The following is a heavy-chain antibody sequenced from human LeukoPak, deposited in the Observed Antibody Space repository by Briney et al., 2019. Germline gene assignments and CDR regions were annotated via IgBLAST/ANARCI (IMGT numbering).Heavy chain of an antibody. D-gene: IGHD3-22*01. CDR3: ARPTVRRRYYDSSGYQGSWFDP. CDR1: MRLFSGYY. CDR2: INHRGSN. J-gene: IGHJ5*02. V-gene: IGHV4-34*01. Sequence: SDTLSLTCGFWMRLFSGYYWRGIRQPPGRGREWMGEINHRGSNDYNPSLKNRVTISVDTSTHQFSLKLSSVTAADTAVYYCARPTVRRRYYDSSGYQGSWFDPWGQGTLVTVSS.